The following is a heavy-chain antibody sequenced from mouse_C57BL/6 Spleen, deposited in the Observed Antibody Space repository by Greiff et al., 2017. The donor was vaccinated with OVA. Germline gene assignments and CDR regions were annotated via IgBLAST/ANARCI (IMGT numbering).Heavy chain of an antibody. CDR2: IRNKANGYTT. Sequence: EVKLVESGGGLVQPGGSLSLSCAASGFTFTDYYMSWVRQPPGKALEWLGFIRNKANGYTTEYSASVKGRFTISRDNSQSILYLQMNALRAEDSATYYCARSPRSYYGNYDYFDYWGKGTTLTVSS. D-gene: IGHD2-1*01. CDR3: ARSPRSYYGNYDYFDY. V-gene: IGHV7-3*01. J-gene: IGHJ2*01. CDR1: GFTFTDYY.